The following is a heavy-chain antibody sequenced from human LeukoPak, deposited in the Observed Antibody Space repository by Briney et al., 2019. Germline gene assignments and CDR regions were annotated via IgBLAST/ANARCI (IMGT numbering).Heavy chain of an antibody. D-gene: IGHD4-23*01. J-gene: IGHJ4*02. Sequence: GGSLRLSCAASGITFSSYGMSWVRQAPGKGLEWVGRIKSKTDGGTTDYAAPVKGRFTISRDDSKNTLYLQMNSLKTEDTAVYYCTTDETVVTAIIGYWGQGTLVTVSS. CDR3: TTDETVVTAIIGY. CDR1: GITFSSYG. CDR2: IKSKTDGGTT. V-gene: IGHV3-15*01.